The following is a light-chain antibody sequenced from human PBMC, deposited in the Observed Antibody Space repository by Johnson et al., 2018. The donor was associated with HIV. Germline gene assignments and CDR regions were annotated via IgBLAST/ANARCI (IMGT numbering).Light chain of an antibody. CDR2: DNN. V-gene: IGLV1-51*01. CDR1: SSNIGNNY. J-gene: IGLJ1*01. CDR3: GTWDSSLSAGV. Sequence: QSVLTQPPSVSAAPGQKVTISCSGSSSNIGNNYVSWYQQLPGTAPKLLIYDNNKRPSGIPDRFSGSKSGTSATLGITGLQTGDAADYYCGTWDSSLSAGVLGTGTQVTGL.